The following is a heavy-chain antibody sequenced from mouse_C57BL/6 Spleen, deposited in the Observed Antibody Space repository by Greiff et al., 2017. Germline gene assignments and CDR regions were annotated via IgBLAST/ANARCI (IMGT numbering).Heavy chain of an antibody. CDR2: IRNKANNPAT. Sequence: EVKLVESGGGLVQPGGSMKLSCAASGFTFSDAWMDWVRQSPEKGLEWVAEIRNKANNPATYYAESVKGRFTISRDDSKSSVYLQMNSLRAEDTGIYYCTGQRITYFDYWGQGTTLTVSS. J-gene: IGHJ2*01. V-gene: IGHV6-6*01. D-gene: IGHD2-4*01. CDR3: TGQRITYFDY. CDR1: GFTFSDAW.